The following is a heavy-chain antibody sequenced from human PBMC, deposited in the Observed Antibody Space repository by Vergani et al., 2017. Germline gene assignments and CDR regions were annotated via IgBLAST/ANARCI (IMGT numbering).Heavy chain of an antibody. CDR1: GFTFSSYA. V-gene: IGHV3-30*01. D-gene: IGHD5-12*01. CDR3: AREPGYSGSAPLFNWFDP. Sequence: QVQLVESGGGVVQPGRSLRLSCAASGFTFSSYAMHWVRQAPGKGLEWVAVISYDGSNKYYADSVKCRFTISRDNSKNTLYLQMNSLRAEDTAVYYCAREPGYSGSAPLFNWFDPWGQGTLVTVSS. CDR2: ISYDGSNK. J-gene: IGHJ5*02.